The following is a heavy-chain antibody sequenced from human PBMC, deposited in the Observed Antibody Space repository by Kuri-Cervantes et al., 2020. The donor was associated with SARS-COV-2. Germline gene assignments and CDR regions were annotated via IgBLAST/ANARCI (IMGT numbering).Heavy chain of an antibody. J-gene: IGHJ3*02. V-gene: IGHV1-8*01. Sequence: GSLKISCKASGYTFTSYDINWVRQATGQGLEWMGWMNPNSGNTGYAQKFQGRVTMTRNTSISTAYMELSSLRSEDTAVYYCARGTTVVKVDIWGQGTMVTVSS. D-gene: IGHD4-23*01. CDR2: MNPNSGNT. CDR3: ARGTTVVKVDI. CDR1: GYTFTSYD.